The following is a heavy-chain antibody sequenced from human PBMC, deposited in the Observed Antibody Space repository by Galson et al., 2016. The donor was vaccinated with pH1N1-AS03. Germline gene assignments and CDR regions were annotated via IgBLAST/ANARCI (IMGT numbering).Heavy chain of an antibody. J-gene: IGHJ4*02. CDR3: SKYTIDWYESY. V-gene: IGHV3-23*01. Sequence: SLRLSCAVSGFIFSTSAMTCFRPAPGRGLEWVSSISSTVSNTSYADSVMGRFTIYRDNSTNTLYLQMNSLRAEDKDFFYCSKYTIDWYESYWGQGTLVTVSS. CDR1: GFIFSTSA. D-gene: IGHD6-19*01. CDR2: ISSTVSNT.